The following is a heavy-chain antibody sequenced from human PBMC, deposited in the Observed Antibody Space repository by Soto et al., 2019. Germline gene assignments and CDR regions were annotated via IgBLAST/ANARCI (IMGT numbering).Heavy chain of an antibody. CDR2: IIPIFGTA. Sequence: VQLVESGGGLVKPGGSLRLSCAASGFTFSSYAISWVRQAPGQGLEWMGGIIPIFGTANYAQKFQGRVTITADESTSTAYMELSSLRSEDTAVYYCASPPLNSSSWYGGYFDYWGQGTLVTVSS. CDR1: GFTFSSYA. CDR3: ASPPLNSSSWYGGYFDY. V-gene: IGHV1-69*01. D-gene: IGHD6-13*01. J-gene: IGHJ4*02.